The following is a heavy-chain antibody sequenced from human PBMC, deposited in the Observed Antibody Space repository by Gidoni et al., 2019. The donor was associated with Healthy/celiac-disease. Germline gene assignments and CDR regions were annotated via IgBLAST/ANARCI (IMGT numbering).Heavy chain of an antibody. D-gene: IGHD6-19*01. J-gene: IGHJ6*02. Sequence: QVQLVESGGGVVQPGRSLRLSCAASGFTFSSYGMHWVRQAPGKGLVWVAVIWYDGSNKYYADSVKGRFTISRDNSKNTLYLQMNSLRAEDTAVYYCARDPSDSGWYGGRGYYYYGMDVWGQGTTVTVSS. CDR1: GFTFSSYG. CDR2: IWYDGSNK. V-gene: IGHV3-33*01. CDR3: ARDPSDSGWYGGRGYYYYGMDV.